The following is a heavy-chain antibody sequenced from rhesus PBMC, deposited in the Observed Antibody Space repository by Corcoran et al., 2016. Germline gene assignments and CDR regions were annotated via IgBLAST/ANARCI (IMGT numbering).Heavy chain of an antibody. J-gene: IGHJ4*01. V-gene: IGHV4-122*02. CDR2: IPSGGSP. CDR1: GGSISSGYYY. D-gene: IGHD6-13*01. Sequence: QVQLQESGPGLVKPSETLSLTCGVSGGSISSGYYYWSGIRQPQGKGRGWIGYIPSGGSPSYNPSLSSRVTISRTTSKNQFSLKRSSVTAADTAVYYCARRGYSSWGPYFDSWGQGVLVTVSS. CDR3: ARRGYSSWGPYFDS.